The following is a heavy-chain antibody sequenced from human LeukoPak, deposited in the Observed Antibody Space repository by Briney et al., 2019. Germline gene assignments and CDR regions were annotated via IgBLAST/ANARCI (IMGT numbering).Heavy chain of an antibody. CDR1: GFDFSSNW. CDR2: IKGDGIST. J-gene: IGHJ4*02. Sequence: GGSLRLSCAASGFDFSSNWMHWVRHAPGQGLVWVSRIKGDGISTNYADSVKGRFTISRDIAKNTLYLQMNSLRAEDTALYYCAKDHLGYCSGGSCQSFDYWGQGTLVTVSS. V-gene: IGHV3-74*01. CDR3: AKDHLGYCSGGSCQSFDY. D-gene: IGHD2-15*01.